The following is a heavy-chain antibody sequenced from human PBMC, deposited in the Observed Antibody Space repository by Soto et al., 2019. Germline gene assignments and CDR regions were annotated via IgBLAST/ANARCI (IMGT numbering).Heavy chain of an antibody. J-gene: IGHJ4*02. D-gene: IGHD1-26*01. CDR3: AKEGGLSGSYYISSSYYFDY. V-gene: IGHV3-30*18. CDR1: GFTFSSYG. Sequence: QVQLVESGGGVVQPGRSLRLSCAASGFTFSSYGMHWVRQAPGKGLEWVAIISYDGSNTYYADSVKGRFTISRDNSKNTLYLQMNSLRAEDTSVYYCAKEGGLSGSYYISSSYYFDYWGQGILVTVSS. CDR2: ISYDGSNT.